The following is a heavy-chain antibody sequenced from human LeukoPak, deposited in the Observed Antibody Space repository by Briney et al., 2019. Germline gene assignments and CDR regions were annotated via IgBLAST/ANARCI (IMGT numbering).Heavy chain of an antibody. V-gene: IGHV4-34*01. D-gene: IGHD3-9*01. CDR1: GGSFSGYY. Sequence: SETLSLTCAVYGGSFSGYYWSWIRQPPGKGLGWIGEINHSGSTNYNPSLKSRVTIPVDTSKNQFSLKLSSVTAADTAVYYCAGRYFDWSDDAFDIWGQRTMVTVSS. CDR3: AGRYFDWSDDAFDI. J-gene: IGHJ3*02. CDR2: INHSGST.